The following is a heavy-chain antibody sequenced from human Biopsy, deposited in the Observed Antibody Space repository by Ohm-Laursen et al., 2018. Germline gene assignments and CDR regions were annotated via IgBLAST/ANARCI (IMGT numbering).Heavy chain of an antibody. CDR3: ARGMRSSGWPYFDS. V-gene: IGHV4-61*01. J-gene: IGHJ4*01. CDR2: IYDRGST. Sequence: SDTLSLICPVSGDSVSRGSFYWTWIRQPPGQGLEYIGHIYDRGSTANYNPSLESRVTMSVDMPKNQFSLKLSSVTAADTAIYYCARGMRSSGWPYFDSWGQGTLVTVSS. D-gene: IGHD6-19*01. CDR1: GDSVSRGSFY.